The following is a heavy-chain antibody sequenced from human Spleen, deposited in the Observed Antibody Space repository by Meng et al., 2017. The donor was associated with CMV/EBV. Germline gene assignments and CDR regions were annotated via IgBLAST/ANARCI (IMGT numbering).Heavy chain of an antibody. D-gene: IGHD1-14*01. J-gene: IGHJ6*02. CDR1: GFTFSSYG. V-gene: IGHV3-33*06. Sequence: LSLTCAASGFTFSSYGMHWVRQAPGKGLEWVAVIWYDGSNKYYADSVKGRFTISRDNYKNTLYLQMNSLRAEDTAVYYCAKDRNRSYYYGMDVWGQGTTVTVSS. CDR3: AKDRNRSYYYGMDV. CDR2: IWYDGSNK.